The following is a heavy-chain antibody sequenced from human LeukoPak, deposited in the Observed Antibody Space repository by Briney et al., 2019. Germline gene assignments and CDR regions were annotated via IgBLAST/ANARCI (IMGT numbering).Heavy chain of an antibody. V-gene: IGHV3-66*01. CDR3: ATDDGN. D-gene: IGHD1-1*01. CDR1: GFTVRSNY. CDR2: IYSGGST. Sequence: GGSLRLSCVVSGFTVRSNYMTWVRQAPGEGLEWVSNIYSGGSTFYADSVKGRFTISRDNSKNTLYLQMNSLRAEDTAVYYCATDDGNWGQGTLVTVSS. J-gene: IGHJ4*02.